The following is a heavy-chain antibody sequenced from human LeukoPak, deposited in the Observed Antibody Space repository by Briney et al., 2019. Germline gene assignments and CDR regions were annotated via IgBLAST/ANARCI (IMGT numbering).Heavy chain of an antibody. D-gene: IGHD5-24*01. CDR3: ARDLNEVMMATTNPHVLDY. CDR1: GYTFTSYY. J-gene: IGHJ4*02. Sequence: ASVKVSCKASGYTFTSYYMHWVRQAPGQGLEWMGIINPSGGSTSYAQKFQGRVTMTRDTSTSTVYMELSSLRSEDTAVYHCARDLNEVMMATTNPHVLDYWGQGTLVTVSS. CDR2: INPSGGST. V-gene: IGHV1-46*01.